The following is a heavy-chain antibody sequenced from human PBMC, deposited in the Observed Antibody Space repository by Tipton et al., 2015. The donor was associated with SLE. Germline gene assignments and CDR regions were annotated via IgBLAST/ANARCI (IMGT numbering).Heavy chain of an antibody. J-gene: IGHJ6*03. D-gene: IGHD4-11*01. CDR1: EFTFSDYG. CDR2: IRFDGSDK. CDR3: ARDSTETNYYYYDMDV. V-gene: IGHV3-30*02. Sequence: SLRLSCAASEFTFSDYGMHWVRQAPGKGLEWVAFIRFDGSDKYYADSVKGRFTISRDNSKNTLYLQMNSLGTEDTAVYYCARDSTETNYYYYDMDVWGNGTTVTVSS.